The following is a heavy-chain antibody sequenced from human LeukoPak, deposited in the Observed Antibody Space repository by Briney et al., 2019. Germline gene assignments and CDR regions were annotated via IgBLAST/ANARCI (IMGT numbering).Heavy chain of an antibody. Sequence: PGGSLRLSCAASGFTFDDYAMHWVRQAPGKGLEWVSLISWDGGSTYYADSVKGRFTISRDNSKNSLYLQMNSLRAEDTALYYCAKDRIDDGSGYYHNYFDYWGQGTLVTVSS. V-gene: IGHV3-43D*03. CDR3: AKDRIDDGSGYYHNYFDY. CDR2: ISWDGGST. D-gene: IGHD3-22*01. J-gene: IGHJ4*02. CDR1: GFTFDDYA.